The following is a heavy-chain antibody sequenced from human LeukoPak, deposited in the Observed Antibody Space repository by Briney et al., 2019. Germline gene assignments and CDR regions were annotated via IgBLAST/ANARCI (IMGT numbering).Heavy chain of an antibody. V-gene: IGHV3-7*05. J-gene: IGHJ4*02. CDR3: ARCHSSSSGDY. Sequence: GGSLRLSCAASGFTFSSYWMSWVRQAPGKGLEWVANIQQGGSEKYYVDSVKGRFTISRDNAKNSLFLQMNSLRAEDTVVYYCARCHSSSSGDYWGQGTLVTVSS. CDR1: GFTFSSYW. CDR2: IQQGGSEK. D-gene: IGHD6-6*01.